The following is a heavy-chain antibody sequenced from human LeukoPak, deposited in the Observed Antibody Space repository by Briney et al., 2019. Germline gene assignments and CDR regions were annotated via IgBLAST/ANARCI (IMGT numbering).Heavy chain of an antibody. CDR2: ISSSGSTI. CDR3: ARGRGDSSGYLFAFDI. CDR1: GFTFSDYY. D-gene: IGHD3-22*01. V-gene: IGHV3-11*01. Sequence: GSLRLSCAASGFTFSDYYMSWIRQAPGKGLEWVSYISSSGSTIYYADSVKGRFTISRDNAKNSLYLQMNGLRAEDTAVYYCARGRGDSSGYLFAFDIWGQGTMVTVSS. J-gene: IGHJ3*02.